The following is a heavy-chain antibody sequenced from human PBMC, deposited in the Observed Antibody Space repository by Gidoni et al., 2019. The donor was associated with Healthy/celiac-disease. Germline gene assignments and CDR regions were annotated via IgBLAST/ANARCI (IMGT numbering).Heavy chain of an antibody. Sequence: QAQLQQWGAGLLKPSETLSLTGAVYGGSFSGYYWSRIRQPPGKGLEWIGEINQSGSTHYHPSLKSRVTISVDTSKNQFSLKLSSVTAADTAVYYCARGGWELLYELNWFDPWGQGTLVTVSS. CDR2: INQSGST. CDR3: ARGGWELLYELNWFDP. CDR1: GGSFSGYY. D-gene: IGHD1-26*01. J-gene: IGHJ5*02. V-gene: IGHV4-34*01.